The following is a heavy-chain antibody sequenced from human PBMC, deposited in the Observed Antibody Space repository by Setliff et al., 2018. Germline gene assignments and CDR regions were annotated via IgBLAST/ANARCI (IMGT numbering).Heavy chain of an antibody. J-gene: IGHJ4*02. Sequence: GSLSLSCAASGFTFRSYWMSWVRQAPGKWLEWVANIKKDGSIKYYLDSVRCRFTISRDNAENSLTLQMNSLRVEDTAVYYCSRDLQGSGDYVVDYWGQGTLVTVSS. CDR2: IKKDGSIK. V-gene: IGHV3-7*01. CDR3: SRDLQGSGDYVVDY. D-gene: IGHD4-17*01. CDR1: GFTFRSYW.